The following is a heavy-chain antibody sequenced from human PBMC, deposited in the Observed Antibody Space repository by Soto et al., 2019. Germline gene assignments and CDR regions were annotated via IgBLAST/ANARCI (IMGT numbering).Heavy chain of an antibody. D-gene: IGHD2-2*01. CDR2: IYPGDSDT. CDR1: GYSFTSYW. J-gene: IGHJ4*02. Sequence: GESLKISCKGSGYSFTSYWIGWVRQMPGKGLEWMGIIYPGDSDTRYSPSFQGQVTISADKSISTAYLQWSSLKASDTAMYYCARSRGYCSSTSCATVYYFDYWGQGTLVTVSS. CDR3: ARSRGYCSSTSCATVYYFDY. V-gene: IGHV5-51*01.